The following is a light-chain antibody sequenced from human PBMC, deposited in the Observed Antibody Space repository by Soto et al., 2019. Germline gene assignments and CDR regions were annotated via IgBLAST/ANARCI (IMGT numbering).Light chain of an antibody. CDR1: QSVSSY. J-gene: IGKJ3*01. CDR3: QQRSNWSSLFT. Sequence: EIVLTQSPATLSLSPGERATLSCRASQSVSSYLAWSQQKPGQAPRLLIYDASNRATGIPARFSGSGSGTDFTLTVSSLELEDFAVYYCQQRSNWSSLFTFGPGTKVDI. V-gene: IGKV3-11*01. CDR2: DAS.